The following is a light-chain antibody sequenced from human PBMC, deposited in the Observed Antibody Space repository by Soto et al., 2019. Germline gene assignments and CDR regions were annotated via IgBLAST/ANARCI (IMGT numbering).Light chain of an antibody. CDR1: SSNIGAGYD. CDR3: QSYDSSLSGGGV. CDR2: GNS. J-gene: IGLJ2*01. V-gene: IGLV1-40*01. Sequence: QAVVTQPPSVSGAPGQRVTISCTGSSSNIGAGYDVHWYQQLPGTAPKLLIYGNSNRPSGVPDRFSGSKSGTSASLAITGLQAEDEADYYCQSYDSSLSGGGVFGGATKLTVL.